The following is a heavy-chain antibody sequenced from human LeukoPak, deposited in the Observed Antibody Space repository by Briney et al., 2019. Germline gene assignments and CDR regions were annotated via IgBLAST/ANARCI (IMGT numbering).Heavy chain of an antibody. J-gene: IGHJ1*01. CDR2: IYSGGST. Sequence: GGSLRLSCAASGFTVNSNYMSWVRQAPGKGLEWVSVIYSGGSTYYADSVKGRFTIFRDNSKNTLYLQMNSLRAEDTAVYYCASMYFSQYLQHWGQGTLVTVSS. CDR1: GFTVNSNY. V-gene: IGHV3-53*01. CDR3: ASMYFSQYLQH. D-gene: IGHD2-8*01.